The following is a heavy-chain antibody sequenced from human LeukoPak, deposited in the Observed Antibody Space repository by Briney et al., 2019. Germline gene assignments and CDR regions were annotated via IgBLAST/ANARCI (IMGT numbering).Heavy chain of an antibody. CDR1: GGTFSRNA. CDR3: ARDTLPQFTYFDF. D-gene: IGHD3-10*01. Sequence: ASVKVSCKASGGTFSRNAISWVRQAPGQGLEWMGRIIPFLDIANYAQKFQGRVTITADKSTTTAYMELSSLRSEDTAMYYCARDTLPQFTYFDFWGQGTLATVSS. J-gene: IGHJ4*02. V-gene: IGHV1-69*04. CDR2: IIPFLDIA.